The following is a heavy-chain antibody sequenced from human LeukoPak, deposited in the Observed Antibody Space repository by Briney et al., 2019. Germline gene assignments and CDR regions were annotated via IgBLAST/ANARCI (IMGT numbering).Heavy chain of an antibody. V-gene: IGHV1-69*13. J-gene: IGHJ6*02. Sequence: SVKVSCKASGGTFSSYAISWVRQAPGQGLEWMGGIIPIFGTANYAQKFQGRVTITADESTSTAYMELSSLRSEDTAVYYCAREDLLYCSSTSCSSALMDVWGQGTTVTVSS. CDR3: AREDLLYCSSTSCSSALMDV. CDR2: IIPIFGTA. D-gene: IGHD2-2*01. CDR1: GGTFSSYA.